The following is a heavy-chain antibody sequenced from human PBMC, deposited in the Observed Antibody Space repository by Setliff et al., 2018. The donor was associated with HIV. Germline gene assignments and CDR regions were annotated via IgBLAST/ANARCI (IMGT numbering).Heavy chain of an antibody. Sequence: GGSLRLSCAASGFTFSSYWMHWVRQAPGKGLVWVSRINSDGSSTSYADSVKGRFTNSRDNAKNTLYKQMNSLRAEDTAVYYSARAGIYSSSWHDYYYYMDVWGKGTTVTVSS. D-gene: IGHD6-13*01. V-gene: IGHV3-74*01. CDR3: ARAGIYSSSWHDYYYYMDV. CDR2: INSDGSST. CDR1: GFTFSSYW. J-gene: IGHJ6*03.